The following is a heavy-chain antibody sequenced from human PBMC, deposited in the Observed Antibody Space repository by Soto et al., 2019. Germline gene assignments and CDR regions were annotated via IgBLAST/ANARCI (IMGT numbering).Heavy chain of an antibody. D-gene: IGHD6-19*01. CDR3: ARAPFGIAVVPDAFDI. V-gene: IGHV6-1*01. CDR2: TYYRSKWYN. J-gene: IGHJ3*02. CDR1: GDSVCSNSAA. Sequence: SQTLSLTCAISGDSVCSNSAAWNWTRQSPSRGLEWLGRTYYRSKWYNDYAVSVKSRITINPDTSKNQFSLQLNSVTPEDTAVYYCARAPFGIAVVPDAFDIWGQGTMVTVSS.